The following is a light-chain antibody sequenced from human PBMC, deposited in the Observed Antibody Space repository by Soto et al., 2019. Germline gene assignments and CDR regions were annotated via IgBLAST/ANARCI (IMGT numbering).Light chain of an antibody. V-gene: IGKV3-15*01. Sequence: EIVMTQSPATLSVSPGERATLSCTASQSVSSNLAWYQHEPGQAPRLLIDGASTTATGIPRRFSVSGSVSEFTLTIRGLLSEDFAVYDCEHYNNWPITSGPGTKVDIK. CDR1: QSVSSN. J-gene: IGKJ3*01. CDR3: EHYNNWPIT. CDR2: GAS.